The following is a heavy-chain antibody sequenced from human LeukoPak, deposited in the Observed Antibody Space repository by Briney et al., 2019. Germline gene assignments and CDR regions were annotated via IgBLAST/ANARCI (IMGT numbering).Heavy chain of an antibody. CDR2: ISSSSGYI. CDR1: GFTFSSYS. V-gene: IGHV3-21*01. J-gene: IGHJ3*02. D-gene: IGHD3-16*02. CDR3: ARDMMIAFGGVIVMGGDAFDI. Sequence: GGSLRLSCAASGFTFSSYSMNWVRQAPGQGLESVSSISSSSGYIYYADSVKGRFTISRDNAKNSLYLQMNSLRAGDTAVYYCARDMMIAFGGVIVMGGDAFDIWGQGTMVTVSS.